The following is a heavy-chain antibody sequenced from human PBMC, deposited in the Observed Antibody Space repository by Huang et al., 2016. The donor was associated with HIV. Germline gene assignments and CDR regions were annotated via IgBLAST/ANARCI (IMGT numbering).Heavy chain of an antibody. Sequence: QVQLVASGGGVVQPGRSLRLSCAASGFPFNNHAMHWVRQAPGKGLDWVEVISNDGRNNYNADSVKGRFTISRDSSKSTLFLHMTSLRTEDTAVYYCARAKDTWDAYDIWGQGTMVIVSS. J-gene: IGHJ3*02. CDR1: GFPFNNHA. CDR3: ARAKDTWDAYDI. V-gene: IGHV3-30*04. D-gene: IGHD5-18*01. CDR2: ISNDGRNN.